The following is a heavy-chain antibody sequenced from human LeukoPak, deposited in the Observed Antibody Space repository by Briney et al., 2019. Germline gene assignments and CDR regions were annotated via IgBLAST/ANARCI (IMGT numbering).Heavy chain of an antibody. D-gene: IGHD6-13*01. V-gene: IGHV3-21*01. Sequence: GVSLRLSCAASGFTFSSYSMNWVRQAPGKGLEWVSSISSSSSYIYYADSVKGRFTISRDNAKNSLYLQMNSLRAEDTAVYYCARVRGIAAPFDYWGQGTLVTVS. CDR2: ISSSSSYI. CDR3: ARVRGIAAPFDY. CDR1: GFTFSSYS. J-gene: IGHJ4*02.